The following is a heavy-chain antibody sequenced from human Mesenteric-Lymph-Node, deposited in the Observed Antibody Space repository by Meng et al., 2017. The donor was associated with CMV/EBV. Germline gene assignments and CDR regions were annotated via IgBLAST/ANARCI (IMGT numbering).Heavy chain of an antibody. CDR2: INPTDGST. D-gene: IGHD1-7*01. CDR3: ATLSGTMADY. CDR1: GYSLTSYY. J-gene: IGHJ4*02. Sequence: SCQASGYSLTSYYMHWVRQAPGQGLQWMGLINPTDGSTTYAQAFEGRVTVTRDPSTSTVYMEINTLRSEDTAVYYCATLSGTMADYWGQGTLVTVSS. V-gene: IGHV1-46*01.